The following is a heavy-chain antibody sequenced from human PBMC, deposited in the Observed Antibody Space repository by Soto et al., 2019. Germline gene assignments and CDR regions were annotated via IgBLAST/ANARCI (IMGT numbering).Heavy chain of an antibody. Sequence: QVQLVESGGGLVKPGGSLRLSCAVSGFTTSDYYMSWIRQAPGKGLEYISYITSSGDTIYNADSVRGRFTISRDNARNSLYRQMNSLRVDDTAVYYCARDRSGSWYGRGYHYYGMDVLGQGTTVTVSS. CDR2: ITSSGDTI. D-gene: IGHD6-13*01. J-gene: IGHJ6*02. CDR3: ARDRSGSWYGRGYHYYGMDV. CDR1: GFTTSDYY. V-gene: IGHV3-11*01.